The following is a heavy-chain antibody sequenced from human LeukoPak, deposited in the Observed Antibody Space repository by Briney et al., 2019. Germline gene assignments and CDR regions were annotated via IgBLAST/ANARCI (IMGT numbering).Heavy chain of an antibody. CDR1: GFPFSSYN. D-gene: IGHD3-22*01. V-gene: IGHV3-21*01. CDR2: ISSSSRYI. CDR3: ARTVKWLSPHFDY. J-gene: IGHJ4*02. Sequence: GGSLRLSCAASGFPFSSYNMNWVRQAPGKGLEWVSSISSSSRYIYYADSVKGRFTISRDNSKNTLYLQMNSLRTDDTAVYYCARTVKWLSPHFDYWGQGTLVTVSS.